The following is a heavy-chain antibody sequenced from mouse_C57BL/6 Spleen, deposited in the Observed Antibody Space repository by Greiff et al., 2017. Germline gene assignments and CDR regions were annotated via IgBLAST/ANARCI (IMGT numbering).Heavy chain of an antibody. CDR1: GYTFTDYY. D-gene: IGHD4-1*01. CDR3: ARKRDWDDFDY. CDR2: INPYNGGT. V-gene: IGHV1-19*01. Sequence: VQLQQSGPVLVKPGASVKMSCKASGYTFTDYYMNWVKQSHGKSLEWIGVINPYNGGTSYNQKFKGKATLTVDKSSSTAYMELNSLTSEDSAVYYCARKRDWDDFDYWGQGTTLTVSS. J-gene: IGHJ2*01.